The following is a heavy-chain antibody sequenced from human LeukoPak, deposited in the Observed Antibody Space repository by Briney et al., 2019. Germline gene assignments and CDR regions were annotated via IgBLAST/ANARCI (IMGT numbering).Heavy chain of an antibody. CDR3: ARELTDSSSWYDY. D-gene: IGHD6-13*01. Sequence: GGSLRLSCAASGFTFSSYSMNWVRQAPGKGLEWVSSISSSSSYIYYADSVKGRFTISRDNAKNSLYLQMNSLRAEDTAVYYCARELTDSSSWYDYWGQGTLVTVSS. V-gene: IGHV3-21*01. J-gene: IGHJ4*02. CDR2: ISSSSSYI. CDR1: GFTFSSYS.